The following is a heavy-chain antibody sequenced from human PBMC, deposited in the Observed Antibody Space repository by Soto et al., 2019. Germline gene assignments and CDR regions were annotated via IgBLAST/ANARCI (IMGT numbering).Heavy chain of an antibody. D-gene: IGHD7-27*01. CDR1: GFTFSSYA. CDR3: ARALGYAFDI. J-gene: IGHJ3*02. CDR2: ISSNGGST. V-gene: IGHV3-64*01. Sequence: PGGSLRLSCAASGFTFSSYAMHWVRQAPGKGLEYVSAISSNGGSTYYANSAKGRFTISRDNSKNTLYLQMGSLRAEDMAVYYCARALGYAFDIWGQGTMVTVSS.